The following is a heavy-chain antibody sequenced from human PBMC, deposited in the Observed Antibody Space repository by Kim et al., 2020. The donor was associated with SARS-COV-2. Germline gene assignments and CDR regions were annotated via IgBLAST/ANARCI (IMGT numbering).Heavy chain of an antibody. CDR2: INHSGST. CDR3: ARDRQQLAPHLFDY. CDR1: GGSFSGYY. D-gene: IGHD6-13*01. J-gene: IGHJ4*02. V-gene: IGHV4-34*01. Sequence: SETLSLTCGVYGGSFSGYYWSWIRQPPGKGLEWIGEINHSGSTNYNPSLKSRVTISVDTSKNQISLKLSSVTAADTAVYYCARDRQQLAPHLFDYWGQGALVTVSS.